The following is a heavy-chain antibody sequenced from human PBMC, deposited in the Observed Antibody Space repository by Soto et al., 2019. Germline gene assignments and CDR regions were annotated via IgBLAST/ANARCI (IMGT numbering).Heavy chain of an antibody. CDR1: GYSFTSYW. D-gene: IGHD6-13*01. V-gene: IGHV5-51*01. J-gene: IGHJ6*02. CDR2: IYPGDSDT. CDR3: ARPRSSSRNYYGMDV. Sequence: GESLKISCKGSGYSFTSYWIGWVRQIRGKGLEWMGIIYPGDSDTRYSPSFQGQVTISADKSISTAYLQWSSLKASDTAMYYCARPRSSSRNYYGMDVWGQGTTVTVSS.